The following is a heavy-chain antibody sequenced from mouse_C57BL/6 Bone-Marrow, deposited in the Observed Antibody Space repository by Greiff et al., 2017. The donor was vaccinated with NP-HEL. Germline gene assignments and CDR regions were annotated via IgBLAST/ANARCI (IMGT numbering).Heavy chain of an antibody. J-gene: IGHJ1*03. CDR2: ISDGGSYT. CDR3: ARDEGYYRYFDV. Sequence: EVNLVESGGGLVKPGGSLKLSCAASGFTFSSYAMSWVRQTPEKRLEWVATISDGGSYTYYPDNVKGRFTISRDNAKNNLYLQMSHLKSEDTAMYYCARDEGYYRYFDVWGTGTTVTVSS. CDR1: GFTFSSYA. D-gene: IGHD2-3*01. V-gene: IGHV5-4*01.